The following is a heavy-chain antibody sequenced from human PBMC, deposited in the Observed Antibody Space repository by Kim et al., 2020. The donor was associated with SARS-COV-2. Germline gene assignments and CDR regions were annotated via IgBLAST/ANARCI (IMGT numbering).Heavy chain of an antibody. CDR3: VRDVSTSDTSFDP. J-gene: IGHJ5*02. V-gene: IGHV3-74*01. Sequence: ADPVNGRFTVSRDNAKNTLFLQRNSLRVEDTAVYYWVRDVSTSDTSFDPWGQGTLVTVSS.